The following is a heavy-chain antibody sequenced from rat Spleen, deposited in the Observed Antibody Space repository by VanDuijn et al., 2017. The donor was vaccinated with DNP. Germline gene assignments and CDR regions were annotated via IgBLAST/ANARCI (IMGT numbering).Heavy chain of an antibody. CDR1: GFSLTGYR. CDR3: AREDGNYPYAMHA. Sequence: QVQLKESGPGLVQPSQTLSLTCTVSGFSLTGYRVHWVRQPPGKGLEWMGVMWSDGDTSYNSALKSRLSINRDTYKSQVFLKMNGMQTEDTATYSWAREDGNYPYAMHAWGQGTSVTLSA. J-gene: IGHJ4*01. D-gene: IGHD1-12*03. V-gene: IGHV2-32*01. CDR2: MWSDGDT.